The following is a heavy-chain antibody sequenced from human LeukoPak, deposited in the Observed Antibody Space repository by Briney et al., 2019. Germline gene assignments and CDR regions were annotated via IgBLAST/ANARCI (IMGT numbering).Heavy chain of an antibody. V-gene: IGHV4-39*01. CDR1: GGSISSSSYY. Sequence: SETLSLTCTVSGGSISSSSYYWGWIRQPSGTGLEWIGSIYYSGSTYYNPSLKSRVTISVDTSKNQFSLKLSSVTAADTAVYYCAGYRSSTSCSHYCYGMDVWGQGTTVTVSS. J-gene: IGHJ6*02. CDR2: IYYSGST. CDR3: AGYRSSTSCSHYCYGMDV. D-gene: IGHD2-2*01.